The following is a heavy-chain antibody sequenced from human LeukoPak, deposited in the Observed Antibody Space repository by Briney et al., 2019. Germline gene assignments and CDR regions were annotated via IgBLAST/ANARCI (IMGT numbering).Heavy chain of an antibody. CDR3: ARAVTGIAAAGYDY. Sequence: SETLSLTCTVSGGSISSGGYYWSWIRQHPGKGLEWIGYIYYSGSTYYNPSLKSRVTISVDTSKNQFSLKLSSVTAADTGVYYCARAVTGIAAAGYDYWGQGTLVTVSS. J-gene: IGHJ4*02. CDR1: GGSISSGGYY. V-gene: IGHV4-31*03. D-gene: IGHD6-13*01. CDR2: IYYSGST.